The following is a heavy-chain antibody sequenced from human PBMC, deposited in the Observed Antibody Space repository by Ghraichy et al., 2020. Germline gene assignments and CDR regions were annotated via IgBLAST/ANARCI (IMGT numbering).Heavy chain of an antibody. Sequence: SETLSLTCTVSGGSISSSSYYWGWIRQPPGKGLEWIGSIYYSGSTYYNPSLKSRVTISVDTSKNQFSLKLSSVTAADTAVYYCARVDTAMYYYYGMDVWGQGTTVTVSS. J-gene: IGHJ6*02. CDR2: IYYSGST. CDR3: ARVDTAMYYYYGMDV. V-gene: IGHV4-39*01. CDR1: GGSISSSSYY. D-gene: IGHD5-18*01.